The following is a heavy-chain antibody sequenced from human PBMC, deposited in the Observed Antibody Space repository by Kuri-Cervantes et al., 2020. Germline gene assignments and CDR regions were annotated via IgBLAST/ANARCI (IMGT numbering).Heavy chain of an antibody. CDR2: FYYSGKT. CDR1: GGSFSGYY. V-gene: IGHV4-34*01. Sequence: SETLSLTCAVYGGSFSGYYWSWIRQPPGKGLEWIGQFYYSGKTKYNPSLKSRVTILANTSKNQLSLKLNSVTAADTAVYYCARDRSDLFDYWGQGTLVTVSS. J-gene: IGHJ4*02. CDR3: ARDRSDLFDY. D-gene: IGHD3-16*02.